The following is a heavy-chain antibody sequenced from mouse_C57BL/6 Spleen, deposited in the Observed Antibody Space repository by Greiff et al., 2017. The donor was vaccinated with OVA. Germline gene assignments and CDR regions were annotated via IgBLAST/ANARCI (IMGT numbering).Heavy chain of an antibody. Sequence: EVKLVESEGGLVQPGSSMKLSCTASGFTFSDYYMAWVRQVPEKGLEWVANINYDGSSTYYLDSLKSRFIISRDNAKNILYLQMSSLKSEDTATYYCARAGSSYGYFDVWGTGTTVTVSS. V-gene: IGHV5-16*01. CDR2: INYDGSST. CDR1: GFTFSDYY. J-gene: IGHJ1*03. D-gene: IGHD1-1*01. CDR3: ARAGSSYGYFDV.